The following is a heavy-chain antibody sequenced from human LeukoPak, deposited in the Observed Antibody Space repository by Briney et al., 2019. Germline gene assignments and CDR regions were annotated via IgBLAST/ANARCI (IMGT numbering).Heavy chain of an antibody. V-gene: IGHV3-23*01. Sequence: GGSLRLSCAASGFTFSSYAMSWVRQAPGKGLEWVSGISGSGGSTYYADSVKGRFTISRDNSKNTLYLQMNSLRAEDTAVYYCARSGFGVLYYYGLDVWGQGTTVTVSS. CDR1: GFTFSSYA. D-gene: IGHD3-10*01. CDR3: ARSGFGVLYYYGLDV. CDR2: ISGSGGST. J-gene: IGHJ6*02.